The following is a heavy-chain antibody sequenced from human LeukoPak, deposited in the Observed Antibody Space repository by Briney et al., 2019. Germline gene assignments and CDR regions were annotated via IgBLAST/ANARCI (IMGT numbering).Heavy chain of an antibody. V-gene: IGHV4-38-2*02. J-gene: IGHJ3*02. CDR3: ARDQKGRDDAFDI. Sequence: SETLSLTCTVSGYSINSGYYWGWIRQPPGKGLGWIGSIYHSGSTYYNPSLKSRVTISVDTSKNQFSLKLSSMTAADTAMYYCARDQKGRDDAFDIWGQGTMVTVSS. CDR1: GYSINSGYY. D-gene: IGHD5-24*01. CDR2: IYHSGST.